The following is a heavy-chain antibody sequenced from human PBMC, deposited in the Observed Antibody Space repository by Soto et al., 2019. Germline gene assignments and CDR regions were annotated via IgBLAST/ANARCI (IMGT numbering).Heavy chain of an antibody. V-gene: IGHV4-39*01. CDR1: GGSISSSSYY. J-gene: IGHJ3*02. CDR3: ARWDADATAFAI. D-gene: IGHD1-26*01. CDR2: IYYSGST. Sequence: QLQLQESGPGLVKPSETLSLTCTVSGGSISSSSYYWGWIRQPPGKGLEWIGSIYYSGSTYYNPSIKSRVTISVDTSKNQFSLNLSSVSAADTAVYFCARWDADATAFAIWGQGTMVTVSS.